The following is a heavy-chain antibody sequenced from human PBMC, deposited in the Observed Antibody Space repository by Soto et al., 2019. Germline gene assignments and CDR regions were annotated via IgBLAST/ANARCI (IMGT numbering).Heavy chain of an antibody. CDR3: ARARIAAAGRGWFDP. CDR2: INHSGST. V-gene: IGHV4-34*01. D-gene: IGHD6-13*01. CDR1: GESFSGSY. Sequence: PSESPSLTCASYGESFSGSYCAWIRQTPGKGLEWIGEINHSGSTNYNPSLKSRVTISVDTSKNQFSLKLSSVTAADTAVYYCARARIAAAGRGWFDPWGQGTLVTVSS. J-gene: IGHJ5*02.